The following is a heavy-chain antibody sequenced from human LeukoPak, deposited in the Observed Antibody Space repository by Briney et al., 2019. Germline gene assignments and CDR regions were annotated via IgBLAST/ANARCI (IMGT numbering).Heavy chain of an antibody. CDR1: GGSISSSSYS. Sequence: PSETLSLTCTVAGGSISSSSYSWGWIRQPPGKGLEWIGSIYYSGSTSYNPSLKSRVTISVDTSKNQFSLKLSSVTAADTAVYYCAAQTRIVGATTFLFDYWGQGTLVTVSS. J-gene: IGHJ4*02. V-gene: IGHV4-39*01. D-gene: IGHD1-26*01. CDR3: AAQTRIVGATTFLFDY. CDR2: IYYSGST.